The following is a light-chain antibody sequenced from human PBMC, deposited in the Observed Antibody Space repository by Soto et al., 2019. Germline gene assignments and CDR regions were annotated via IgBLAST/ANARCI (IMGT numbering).Light chain of an antibody. J-gene: IGKJ1*01. V-gene: IGKV3-11*01. CDR3: QQRSKWPGT. Sequence: ETVLTQSPATLSLSPGERATLSCRASQSVGTYLAWYQQKPGQAPRLLIYDASNRATGIPARFSGTGSGTDFTLTISSLEPEDFAVYYCQQRSKWPGTFGQGTKVDI. CDR2: DAS. CDR1: QSVGTY.